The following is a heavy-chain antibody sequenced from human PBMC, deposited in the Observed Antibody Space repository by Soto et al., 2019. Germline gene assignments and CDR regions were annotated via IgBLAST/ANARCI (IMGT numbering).Heavy chain of an antibody. D-gene: IGHD3-10*01. CDR1: GGTFSSYA. Sequence: QVQLVQSGAEVKKPGSSVKVSCKASGGTFSSYAISWVRQATGQGLEWMGGIIPIFGTANYAQKFQGRVTITADESTSTAYMELSSLRSEDTAVYYCARAGSPIPSRHYYYYYGMDVWGQGTTVTVSS. V-gene: IGHV1-69*12. CDR3: ARAGSPIPSRHYYYYYGMDV. J-gene: IGHJ6*02. CDR2: IIPIFGTA.